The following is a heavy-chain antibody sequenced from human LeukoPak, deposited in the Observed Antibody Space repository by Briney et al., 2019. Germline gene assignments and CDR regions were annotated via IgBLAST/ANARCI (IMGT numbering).Heavy chain of an antibody. J-gene: IGHJ4*02. Sequence: GESLKISCKGSGYSLSNYWIGWVRQMPGKGLEWMGIVYPGDSDTRYSPSFQGQVTLSADKSINTAYLQWSTLRASDTAMYYCARLEGSYYDSSGYFDYWGQGTLVTVSS. CDR1: GYSLSNYW. D-gene: IGHD3-22*01. CDR3: ARLEGSYYDSSGYFDY. V-gene: IGHV5-51*01. CDR2: VYPGDSDT.